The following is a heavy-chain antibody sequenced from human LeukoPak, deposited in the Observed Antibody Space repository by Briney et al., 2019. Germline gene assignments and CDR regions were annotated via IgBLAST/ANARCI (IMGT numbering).Heavy chain of an antibody. Sequence: PSETLSLTCAVYGGSFSGYYWSWIRQPPGKGLEWIGSIYYSGSTYYNPSLKSRVTISVDTSKNQFSLKLSSVTAADTAVYYCASVYYYYYYMDVWGKGTTVTVSS. CDR1: GGSFSGYY. CDR2: IYYSGST. J-gene: IGHJ6*03. V-gene: IGHV4-34*01. CDR3: ASVYYYYYYMDV.